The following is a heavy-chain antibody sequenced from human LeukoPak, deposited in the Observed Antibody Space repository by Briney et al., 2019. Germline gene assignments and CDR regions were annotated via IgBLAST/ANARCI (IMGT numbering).Heavy chain of an antibody. J-gene: IGHJ3*02. D-gene: IGHD1-1*01. CDR2: ISSSGSTI. CDR1: GFTFSDYY. V-gene: IGHV3-11*04. Sequence: GGSLRLSCAASGFTFSDYYMSWIRQAPGKGLEWVSYISSSGSTIYYADSVKGRFTISRDNAKNSLYLQMNSLRAEDTAVYYCARARDNWNDGDAFDIWGQGTMVTVSS. CDR3: ARARDNWNDGDAFDI.